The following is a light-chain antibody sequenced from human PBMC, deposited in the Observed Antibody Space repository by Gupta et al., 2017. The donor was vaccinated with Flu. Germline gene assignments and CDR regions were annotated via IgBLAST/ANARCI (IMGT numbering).Light chain of an antibody. CDR1: QSVSRSY. Sequence: ERATRSCRASQSVSRSYLAWYQQKPGQAPRLLIYDASSRATGIPDRFSGSGSGADFTLTISRLEPVDFAVYYCQQYGSSSITFGQGTRLESK. V-gene: IGKV3-20*01. CDR3: QQYGSSSIT. CDR2: DAS. J-gene: IGKJ5*01.